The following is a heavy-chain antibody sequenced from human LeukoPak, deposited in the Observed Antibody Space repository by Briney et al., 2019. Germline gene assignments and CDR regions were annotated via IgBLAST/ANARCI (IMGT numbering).Heavy chain of an antibody. CDR3: AREQSRDAFDI. V-gene: IGHV1-2*02. CDR2: INPSSGGT. Sequence: ASVKVSCKASGYTFTGYYMHWVRQAPGQGLEWMGWINPSSGGTNYAQNFQGRVTMTRDTSISTAYMELSRLRSGDTAVYYCAREQSRDAFDIWGQGTMVTVSS. CDR1: GYTFTGYY. J-gene: IGHJ3*02.